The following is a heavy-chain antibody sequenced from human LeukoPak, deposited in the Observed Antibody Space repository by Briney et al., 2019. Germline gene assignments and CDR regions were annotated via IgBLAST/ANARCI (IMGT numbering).Heavy chain of an antibody. CDR1: GFTFSNYW. Sequence: TGGSLRLSCAASGFTFSNYWMHWVRQTPGEGLVWVSRILSDGSSTNYADSVKGRFTVSRDNAQNTLYLQMNSLRAEDTAVYYCVRGYCSATSCYFSSSYNWFDPWGQGTLVTVSS. CDR2: ILSDGSST. D-gene: IGHD2-2*01. CDR3: VRGYCSATSCYFSSSYNWFDP. V-gene: IGHV3-74*01. J-gene: IGHJ5*02.